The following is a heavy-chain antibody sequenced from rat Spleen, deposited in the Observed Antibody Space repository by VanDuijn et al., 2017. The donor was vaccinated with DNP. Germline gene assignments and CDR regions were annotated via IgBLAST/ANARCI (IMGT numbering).Heavy chain of an antibody. V-gene: IGHV3-3*01. D-gene: IGHD1-4*01. Sequence: EVQLQESGPGLVKPSQSLSLTCSVTGYSITSNYWGWIRRFPGNKLEWMGSVNSAGNTNYNPSPKSRISIIRDTSKNQLFLQVNSVTTEDTATYYCARWPGYNPPYAMDAWGQGTSVTVSS. J-gene: IGHJ4*01. CDR2: VNSAGNT. CDR1: GYSITSNY. CDR3: ARWPGYNPPYAMDA.